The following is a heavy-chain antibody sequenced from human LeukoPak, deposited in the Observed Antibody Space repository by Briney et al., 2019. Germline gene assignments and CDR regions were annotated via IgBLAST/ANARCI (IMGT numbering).Heavy chain of an antibody. CDR2: ISSSSSYI. CDR3: ARAYSSSPESPPYYYYYMDV. Sequence: PGGSLRLSCAASGFTFSNYTMIWVRQAPGKGLEWVSGISSSSSYIYYADSVKGRFTISRDNAKNSLYLQMNSLRAEDTAVYYCARAYSSSPESPPYYYYYMDVWGKGTTVTVSS. V-gene: IGHV3-21*01. D-gene: IGHD6-6*01. J-gene: IGHJ6*03. CDR1: GFTFSNYT.